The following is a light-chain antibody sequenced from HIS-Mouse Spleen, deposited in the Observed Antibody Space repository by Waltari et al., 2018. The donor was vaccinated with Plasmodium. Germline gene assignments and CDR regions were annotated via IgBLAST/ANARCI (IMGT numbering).Light chain of an antibody. CDR1: QRVRSN. CDR2: GAS. Sequence: EIVMTQSPATLSVSPGARATLSCRASQRVRSNLAWYQQKPGQAPRPLIYGASTRATGIPARFSGSGSGTEFTLTISSLQSEDFAGYYCQQYNNWSFTFGPGTKVDIK. V-gene: IGKV3-15*01. J-gene: IGKJ3*01. CDR3: QQYNNWSFT.